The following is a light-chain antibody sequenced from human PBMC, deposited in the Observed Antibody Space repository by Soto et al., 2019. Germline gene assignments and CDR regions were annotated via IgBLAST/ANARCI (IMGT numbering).Light chain of an antibody. CDR3: AEWDSRLNGNV. Sequence: QSVLAQPPSVSGTPGQRVTISCSGSSSNIGKNTVSWYQQLPGAAPKPLISTDNQRPSGVPDRFSGSKSGTSASLAISGLQSEDEADYYCAEWDSRLNGNVFGTGTKVTVL. CDR2: TDN. CDR1: SSNIGKNT. J-gene: IGLJ1*01. V-gene: IGLV1-44*01.